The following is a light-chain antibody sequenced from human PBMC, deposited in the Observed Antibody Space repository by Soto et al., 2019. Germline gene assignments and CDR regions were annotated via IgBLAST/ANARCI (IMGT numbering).Light chain of an antibody. V-gene: IGLV2-11*01. CDR3: CSYTGSYSYV. CDR2: DVT. J-gene: IGLJ1*01. CDR1: SSDVGGYSY. Sequence: QSALTQPHSVSGSPGQSVTISCTGTSSDVGGYSYVSWYQQHPGKAPQLIIYDVTERPSGVPDRFSGSKSGNTASLTISGLQAGDEADYYCCSYTGSYSYVFGIGTKAPS.